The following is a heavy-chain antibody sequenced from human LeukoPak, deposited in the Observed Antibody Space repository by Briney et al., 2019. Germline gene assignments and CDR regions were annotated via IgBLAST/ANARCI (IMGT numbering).Heavy chain of an antibody. J-gene: IGHJ5*02. CDR3: ARTLYYYDSSGYYA. D-gene: IGHD3-22*01. CDR2: IYYSGST. Sequence: PSETLSLTCTVSGGSISSYYWSWIRQPPGKGLEWIGYIYYSGSTNYNPSLKSRVTISVDTSKNQFSLKLSSVTAADTAAYYCARTLYYYDSSGYYAWGQGTLVTVSS. CDR1: GGSISSYY. V-gene: IGHV4-59*01.